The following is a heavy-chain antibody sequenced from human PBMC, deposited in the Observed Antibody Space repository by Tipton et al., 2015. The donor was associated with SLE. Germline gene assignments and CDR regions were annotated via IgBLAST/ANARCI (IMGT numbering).Heavy chain of an antibody. Sequence: TLSLTCAVYRGSFSGYYWSWIRRPPGKGLEWIGATTHSGKTNYNPSLKSRVTISADTSKNQFSLKLTSVTVADTAVYYCTRGGRGDGANPFDPWGQGTLVTVSS. CDR1: RGSFSGYY. CDR2: TTHSGKT. V-gene: IGHV4-34*01. D-gene: IGHD4/OR15-4a*01. CDR3: TRGGRGDGANPFDP. J-gene: IGHJ5*02.